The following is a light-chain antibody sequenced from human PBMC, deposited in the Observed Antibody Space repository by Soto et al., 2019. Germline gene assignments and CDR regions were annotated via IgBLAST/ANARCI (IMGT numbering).Light chain of an antibody. V-gene: IGKV3-20*01. CDR1: QSISSSY. J-gene: IGKJ1*01. CDR2: GAS. CDR3: QQYGSSPWT. Sequence: EIVLTQSPGTLSVSPGERATLSCRASQSISSSYLAWYQQKSGQAPRLLIYGASSRATGIPDRFSGSGSGTDFTLTISRLEPEDFAVYYCQQYGSSPWTFGQGTKVEIK.